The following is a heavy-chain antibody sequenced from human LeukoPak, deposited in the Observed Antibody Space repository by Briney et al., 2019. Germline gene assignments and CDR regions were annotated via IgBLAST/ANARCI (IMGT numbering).Heavy chain of an antibody. V-gene: IGHV1-18*01. J-gene: IGHJ4*02. D-gene: IGHD3-10*01. CDR2: ISPYIANT. CDR3: ARGSSLIDY. CDR1: GYTFTNYG. Sequence: RASVKVSCKASGYTFTNYGISWVRQAPGQGLEWMGWISPYIANTNSAQKLQGRVTMTTDTSTGTAYMELRSLRSDDTAVYYCARGSSLIDYWGQGTQVTVSS.